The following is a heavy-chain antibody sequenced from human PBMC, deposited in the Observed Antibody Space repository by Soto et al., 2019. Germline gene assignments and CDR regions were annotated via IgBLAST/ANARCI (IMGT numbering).Heavy chain of an antibody. CDR2: LYSTDGT. D-gene: IGHD2-15*01. CDR1: GFTFSGKKY. CDR3: ATWLLRERAFDI. Sequence: DVQLVESGGGLIQPGGSLRLSCAASGFTFSGKKYLTWVRQAPGKGLEWVSALYSTDGTFYADSVKGRFTISKDNSKNAFYLQLNSLRPDDTAVYYCATWLLRERAFDIWGLGTMVTVSS. V-gene: IGHV3-53*01. J-gene: IGHJ3*02.